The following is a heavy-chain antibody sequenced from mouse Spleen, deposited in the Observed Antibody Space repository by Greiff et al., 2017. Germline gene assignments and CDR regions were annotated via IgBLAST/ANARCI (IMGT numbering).Heavy chain of an antibody. CDR2: IWSDGST. V-gene: IGHV2-6-1*01. D-gene: IGHD4-1*01. CDR1: GFSLTSYG. CDR3: ARHALTGTLYAMDY. J-gene: IGHJ4*01. Sequence: QVQLKESGPGLVAPSQSLSITCTVSGFSLTSYGVHWVRQPPGKGLEWLVVIWSDGSTTYNSALKSRLSISKDNSKSQVFLKMNSLQTDDTAMYYCARHALTGTLYAMDYWGQGTSVTVSS.